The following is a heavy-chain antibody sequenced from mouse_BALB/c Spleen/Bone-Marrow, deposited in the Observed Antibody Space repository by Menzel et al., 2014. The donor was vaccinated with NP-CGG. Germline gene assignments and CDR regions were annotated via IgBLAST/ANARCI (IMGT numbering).Heavy chain of an antibody. V-gene: IGHV1-52*01. CDR1: DYTFTTYW. J-gene: IGHJ4*01. CDR2: IDPSTSET. Sequence: VKLMESGPDLVRPGSSVKMSCKASDYTFTTYWMHWVKQGPGQGLEWIGMIDPSTSETRLNQKFKDKATLIVDKSSNTAYMQLSSLTSEDSAVYYCARRTLAMDYWGQGTSVTVSS. CDR3: ARRTLAMDY.